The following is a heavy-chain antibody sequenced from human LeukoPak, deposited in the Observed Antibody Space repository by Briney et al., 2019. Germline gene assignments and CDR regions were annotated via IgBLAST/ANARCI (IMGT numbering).Heavy chain of an antibody. V-gene: IGHV3-7*01. CDR1: GFTFSSYW. CDR2: IKQDGSEK. CDR3: ARGRGYSYGRLDY. Sequence: GGSLRLSCAASGFTFSSYWMSWVRQAPGKGLEWVANIKQDGSEKYYVDSVKGRFTISRDNAKNSLYLQMNSLRAEDTAVYYCARGRGYSYGRLDYWGQGTLVTVSS. J-gene: IGHJ4*02. D-gene: IGHD5-18*01.